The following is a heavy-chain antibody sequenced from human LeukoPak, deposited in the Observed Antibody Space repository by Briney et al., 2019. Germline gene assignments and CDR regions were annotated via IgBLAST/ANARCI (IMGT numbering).Heavy chain of an antibody. V-gene: IGHV3-23*01. CDR1: GFTFSSYA. CDR2: VSGSGGST. Sequence: PGGSLRLSCAASGFTFSSYAMSWVRQAPGKGLEWVSAVSGSGGSTYYADSVKGRFTISRDNSKNTLYLQMNSLRAEDTAVYYCAKAFTHSYGDEDAFDIWGQGTMVTVSS. CDR3: AKAFTHSYGDEDAFDI. D-gene: IGHD4-17*01. J-gene: IGHJ3*02.